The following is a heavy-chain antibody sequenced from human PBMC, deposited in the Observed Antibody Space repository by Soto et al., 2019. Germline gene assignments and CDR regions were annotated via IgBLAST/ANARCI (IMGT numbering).Heavy chain of an antibody. V-gene: IGHV1-2*04. Sequence: ASVKVSCKASGYTFTDYYLYWVRQAPGQGLEWMGWINPNSGATNYAQKFQGWVTMTTDTSISTAYMEVRRLKSDDTAVYYCARDAGGRITMIVTDAFDIWGQGTMVTVSS. CDR2: INPNSGAT. CDR1: GYTFTDYY. CDR3: ARDAGGRITMIVTDAFDI. J-gene: IGHJ3*02. D-gene: IGHD3-22*01.